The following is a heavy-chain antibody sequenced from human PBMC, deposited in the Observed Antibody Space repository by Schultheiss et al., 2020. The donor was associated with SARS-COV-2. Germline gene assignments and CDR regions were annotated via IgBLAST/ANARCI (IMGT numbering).Heavy chain of an antibody. Sequence: GGSLRLSCAASGFTFSSYAMSWVRQAPGKGLEWVSAISGSGGSTYYADSVKGRFTISRDNSKNTLYLQMNSLRAEDTAVYYCAKDQWCSSTRCYTNYWGQGTLVTVSS. CDR3: AKDQWCSSTRCYTNY. V-gene: IGHV3-23*01. D-gene: IGHD2-2*02. J-gene: IGHJ4*02. CDR1: GFTFSSYA. CDR2: ISGSGGST.